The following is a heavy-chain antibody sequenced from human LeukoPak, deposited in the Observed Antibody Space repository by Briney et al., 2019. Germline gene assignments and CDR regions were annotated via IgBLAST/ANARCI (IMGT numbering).Heavy chain of an antibody. J-gene: IGHJ3*02. CDR2: ISYDGSNK. V-gene: IGHV3-30*03. CDR1: GFTFSSYG. CDR3: ARESAGAFDI. Sequence: PGGSLRLSCAASGFTFSSYGMHWVRQAPGKGLEWVAIISYDGSNKYYADSVKGRFTISRDNAKNTLYLQMNSLRAEDTAVYYCARESAGAFDIWGQGTMVTVSS.